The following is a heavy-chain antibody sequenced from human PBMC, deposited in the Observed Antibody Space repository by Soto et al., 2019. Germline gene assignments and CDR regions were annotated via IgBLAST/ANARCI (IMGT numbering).Heavy chain of an antibody. V-gene: IGHV1-2*04. J-gene: IGHJ6*02. CDR3: ARGDHRTYYYDSSGYYRSLYYYYGMDV. D-gene: IGHD3-22*01. CDR2: INPNSGGT. Sequence: ASVKVSCKASGYTFTGYYMHWVRQAPGQGLEWMGWINPNSGGTNYAQKLEGWVTMTRDTSISTAYMELSRLRSDDTAVYYCARGDHRTYYYDSSGYYRSLYYYYGMDVWGQGTTVTVSS. CDR1: GYTFTGYY.